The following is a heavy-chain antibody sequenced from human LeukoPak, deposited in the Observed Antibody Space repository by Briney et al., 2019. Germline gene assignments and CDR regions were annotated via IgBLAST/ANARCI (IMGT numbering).Heavy chain of an antibody. J-gene: IGHJ3*02. D-gene: IGHD1-7*01. CDR3: ATEPRWELYSFDI. V-gene: IGHV3-23*01. Sequence: GGSLRLSCVASGFTFPTYAVMWVRQAPGKGLEWVSSIRVSDGARFYADSVKDRFTTSRDNPKNTLFLQMNSLRAEDTAAYYCATEPRWELYSFDIWGQGTMVTVSS. CDR1: GFTFPTYA. CDR2: IRVSDGAR.